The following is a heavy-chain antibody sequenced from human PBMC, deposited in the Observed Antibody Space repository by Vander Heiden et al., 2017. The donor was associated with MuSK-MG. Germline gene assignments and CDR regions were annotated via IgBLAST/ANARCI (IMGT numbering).Heavy chain of an antibody. V-gene: IGHV4-30-4*01. Sequence: QVQLQESGPGLVKPSQTLSLTCPVSGGPISSGDYYWSWIRQPPGKGLEWIGYIYYSGSTYYNPSLKSRVTISVDTSKNQFSLKLSSVTAADTAVYYCARDWASTWGLYAFDIWGQGTMVTVSS. CDR2: IYYSGST. CDR1: GGPISSGDYY. CDR3: ARDWASTWGLYAFDI. J-gene: IGHJ3*02. D-gene: IGHD7-27*01.